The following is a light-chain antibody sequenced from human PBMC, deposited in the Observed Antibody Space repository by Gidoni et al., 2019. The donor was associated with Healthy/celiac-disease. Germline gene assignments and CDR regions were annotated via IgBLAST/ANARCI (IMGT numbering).Light chain of an antibody. Sequence: DIQMTQSPSSLSASVGDRVTITCRASQSISSYLNWYQQKPGKPPNLLIYDASSLQSGVPSRFSGRGSGTDFTLTISSLQPEDFATYYCQQSYSTPQTFXQXTKVEIK. CDR3: QQSYSTPQT. CDR2: DAS. CDR1: QSISSY. V-gene: IGKV1-39*01. J-gene: IGKJ1*01.